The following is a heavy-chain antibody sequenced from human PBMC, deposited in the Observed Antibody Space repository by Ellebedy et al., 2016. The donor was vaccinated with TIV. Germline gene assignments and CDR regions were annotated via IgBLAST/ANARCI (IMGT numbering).Heavy chain of an antibody. V-gene: IGHV4-34*01. CDR2: INHSGSS. Sequence: SETLSLTCGVNGGSFSGYFWAWIRQPPGKGLEWIGEINHSGSSTYNPSLKSRVTISVDTSKNQFSLNLTSVTAADTAVYYCATRTRRFGGYQYYFDSWGQGTLVSVSS. D-gene: IGHD5-12*01. CDR1: GGSFSGYF. CDR3: ATRTRRFGGYQYYFDS. J-gene: IGHJ4*02.